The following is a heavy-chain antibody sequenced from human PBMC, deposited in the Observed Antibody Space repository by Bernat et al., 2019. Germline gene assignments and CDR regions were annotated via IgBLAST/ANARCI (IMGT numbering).Heavy chain of an antibody. CDR3: ARRGDMEEWFDP. CDR2: IDPSDSYT. Sequence: EVQLVQSGAEVKKPGESLRISCKGSGYSFTSYWISWVRQMPGKGLEWMGRIDPSDSYTNYSPSFQGHVTISADKSISTAYLQWSTLKASDSAIYYCARRGDMEEWFDPWGQGTLVTVSS. J-gene: IGHJ5*02. V-gene: IGHV5-10-1*03. CDR1: GYSFTSYW. D-gene: IGHD3-10*01.